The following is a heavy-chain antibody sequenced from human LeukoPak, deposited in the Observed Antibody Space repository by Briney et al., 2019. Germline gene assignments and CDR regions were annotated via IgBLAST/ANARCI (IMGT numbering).Heavy chain of an antibody. J-gene: IGHJ4*02. V-gene: IGHV1-18*04. D-gene: IGHD3-10*01. CDR1: GYTFTYYY. CDR3: ARDDHHGSGSPVSH. CDR2: ISAYNGNT. Sequence: ASVKVSCKASGYTFTYYYMHWVRQAPGQGLEWMGWISAYNGNTNYAQKLQGRVTMTTDTSTSTAYMELRSLRSDDTAVYYCARDDHHGSGSPVSHWGQGTLVTVSS.